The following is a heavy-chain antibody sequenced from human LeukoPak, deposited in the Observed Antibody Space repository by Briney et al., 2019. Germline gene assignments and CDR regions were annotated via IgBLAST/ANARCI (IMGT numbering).Heavy chain of an antibody. D-gene: IGHD3-10*01. V-gene: IGHV3-30*18. CDR3: AKEVRAARNYYYYYYMDV. CDR1: GFTFSSYG. J-gene: IGHJ6*03. Sequence: PGGSLRLSCAASGFTFSSYGMHWVRQAPGKGLEWVAVISYDGSNKYYADSVKGRFTISRDNSKNTLYLQMNSLRAEDTAVYYCAKEVRAARNYYYYYYMDVWGKGTTVTVSS. CDR2: ISYDGSNK.